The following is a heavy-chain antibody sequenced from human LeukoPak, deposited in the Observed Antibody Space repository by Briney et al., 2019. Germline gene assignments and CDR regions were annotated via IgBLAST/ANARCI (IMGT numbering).Heavy chain of an antibody. V-gene: IGHV1-18*04. CDR1: GYTFTSYY. D-gene: IGHD2/OR15-2a*01. Sequence: GASVKVSCKASGYTFTSYYMHWVRQAPGQGLEWMGWISAYNGNTNYAQKLQGRVTMTTDTSTSTAYMELRSLRSDDTAVYYCARDPYRYFTTLSRIQGPEYFQHWGQGTLVTVSS. CDR2: ISAYNGNT. CDR3: ARDPYRYFTTLSRIQGPEYFQH. J-gene: IGHJ1*01.